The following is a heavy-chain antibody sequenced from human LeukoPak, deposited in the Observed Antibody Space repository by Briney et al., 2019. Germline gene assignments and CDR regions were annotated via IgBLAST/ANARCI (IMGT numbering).Heavy chain of an antibody. CDR3: ARSMFLLTPFDY. CDR2: IYYSGST. V-gene: IGHV4-31*03. D-gene: IGHD3-10*02. J-gene: IGHJ4*02. CDR1: GGSISSGGYY. Sequence: SQTLSLTGTVSGGSISSGGYYWSWIRQHPGKGLEWIGYIYYSGSTYYNPSLKSRVTISVDTSKNQFSLKLSSVTAADTAVYYCARSMFLLTPFDYWGQGTLVTVSS.